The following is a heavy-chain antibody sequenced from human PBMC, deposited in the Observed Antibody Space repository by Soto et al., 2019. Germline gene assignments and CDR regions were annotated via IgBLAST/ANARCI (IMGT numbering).Heavy chain of an antibody. Sequence: ASVKVSCKASGYTFTSYDINWVRQAPGQGLEWMGWISAYNGNTNYAQKLQGRVTMTTDTSTSTAYMELRSLRSDDKAVYYCARDSYGDYGLDVFDIWGQGTMVTVSS. D-gene: IGHD4-17*01. V-gene: IGHV1-18*01. J-gene: IGHJ3*02. CDR3: ARDSYGDYGLDVFDI. CDR2: ISAYNGNT. CDR1: GYTFTSYD.